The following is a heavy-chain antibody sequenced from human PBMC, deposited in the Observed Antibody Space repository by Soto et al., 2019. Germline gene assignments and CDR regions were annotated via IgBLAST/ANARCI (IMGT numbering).Heavy chain of an antibody. V-gene: IGHV4-39*07. Sequence: LSLTCTVSGGSISSSSYYWGWLRQPPGKGLEWIGNIYYSGSTNYNPSLKSRVTISVDTSKNQFSLKLSSVTAADTAVYYCARESLEYCSGGSCYPNWFDPWGQGTLVTVSS. J-gene: IGHJ5*02. D-gene: IGHD2-15*01. CDR3: ARESLEYCSGGSCYPNWFDP. CDR1: GGSISSSSYY. CDR2: IYYSGST.